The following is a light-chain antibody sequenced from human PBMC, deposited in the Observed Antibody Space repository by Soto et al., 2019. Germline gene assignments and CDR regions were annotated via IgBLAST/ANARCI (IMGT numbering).Light chain of an antibody. J-gene: IGKJ5*01. Sequence: EIVLTQSPATLSLSPGESATLSCRASQSVSSYLAWYQQKPGQAPRLLIYDASNRATGIPARFSGSGSGTDFTLTISRLEPEDFAVYYCQQRSNWPPAITFGQGTRLEIK. V-gene: IGKV3-11*01. CDR1: QSVSSY. CDR2: DAS. CDR3: QQRSNWPPAIT.